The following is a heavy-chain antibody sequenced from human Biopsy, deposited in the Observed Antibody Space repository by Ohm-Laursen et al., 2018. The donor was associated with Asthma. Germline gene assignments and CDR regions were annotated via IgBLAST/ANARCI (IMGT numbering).Heavy chain of an antibody. Sequence: SETLSLTCSLSSGSGGYMSSGNYYWGWIRQPPGKGLEWIGSIYYSGTTYYNPSLGGRVTVSAGTSKIQFSLKLTSVTAADTAVYYCVRGSSSWHHGPFHYYYGLDVWGQGTTATVSS. J-gene: IGHJ6*02. V-gene: IGHV4-39*01. CDR2: IYYSGTT. D-gene: IGHD6-13*01. CDR3: VRGSSSWHHGPFHYYYGLDV. CDR1: SGSGGYMSSGNYY.